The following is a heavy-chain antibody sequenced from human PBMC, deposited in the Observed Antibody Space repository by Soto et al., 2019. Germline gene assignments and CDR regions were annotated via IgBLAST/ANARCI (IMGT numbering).Heavy chain of an antibody. CDR3: ARGRDGMEQPWFDP. CDR2: TYYRSKWYN. CDR1: GDSVSSNSAV. D-gene: IGHD1-1*01. Sequence: PSQTLSLTCAISGDSVSSNSAVWDWIRQSPSRGLEWLGRTYYRSKWYNDYAVSVKSRITINPDTSKNQFSLQLNSVTPEDTAVYYCARGRDGMEQPWFDPWGQGTLVTVSS. J-gene: IGHJ5*02. V-gene: IGHV6-1*01.